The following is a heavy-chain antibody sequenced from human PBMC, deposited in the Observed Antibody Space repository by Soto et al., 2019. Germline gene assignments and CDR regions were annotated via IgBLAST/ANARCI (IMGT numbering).Heavy chain of an antibody. Sequence: QVQLVESGGGVVQRGESLRLSCAASGFTFSNYPMHWVRQAPGKGLEWVAAIGGDGATHFPDSVKGRFTISRDNPKNMLFLQMDRLMVDDTALYYCAREDHSSGRAGTLYHWGQGTLVIVSS. CDR3: AREDHSSGRAGTLYH. D-gene: IGHD6-19*01. J-gene: IGHJ1*01. CDR1: GFTFSNYP. CDR2: IGGDGAT. V-gene: IGHV3-30-3*01.